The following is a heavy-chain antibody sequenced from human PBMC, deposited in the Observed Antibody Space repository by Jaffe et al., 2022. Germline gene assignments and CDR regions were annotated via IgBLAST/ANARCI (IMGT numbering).Heavy chain of an antibody. J-gene: IGHJ6*03. CDR1: GGSISSGSYY. D-gene: IGHD5-12*01. CDR2: IYTSGST. V-gene: IGHV4-61*02. Sequence: QVQLQESGPGLVKPSQTLSLTCTVSGGSISSGSYYWSWIRQPAGKGLEWIGRIYTSGSTNYNPSLKSRVTVSVDTSKNQFSLKLSSVTAADTAVYYCARGAKKPRDYYYYYMDVWGKGTTVTVSS. CDR3: ARGAKKPRDYYYYYMDV.